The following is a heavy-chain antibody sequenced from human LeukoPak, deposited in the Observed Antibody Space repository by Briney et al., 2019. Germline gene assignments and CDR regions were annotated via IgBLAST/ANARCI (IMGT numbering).Heavy chain of an antibody. J-gene: IGHJ6*03. CDR2: ISGSGGST. CDR3: AKESLEWLLSYYYYMDV. D-gene: IGHD3-3*01. V-gene: IGHV3-23*01. CDR1: GFTFSSYA. Sequence: PGGSLRLSCAASGFTFSSYAMSWVRQAPGKGLEWVSAISGSGGSTYYADSVKGRFTISRDNSKNTLYLQMNSLRAEDTAVYYCAKESLEWLLSYYYYMDVWGKGTTVTDSS.